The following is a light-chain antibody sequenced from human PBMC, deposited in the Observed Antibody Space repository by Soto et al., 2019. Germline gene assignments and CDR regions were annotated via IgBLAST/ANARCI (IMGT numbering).Light chain of an antibody. Sequence: QSVLTQPPSASASLGASVKLTCTLSSGHNSYAIEWHQQQPEKGPRYLMKLNSGGSHSKGDGIPDRFSGSSSGAERYLTISRLQSEDEADYYCQTWSTDIRVFGGGTKVTVL. CDR1: SGHNSYA. CDR3: QTWSTDIRV. V-gene: IGLV4-69*01. J-gene: IGLJ3*02. CDR2: LNSGGSH.